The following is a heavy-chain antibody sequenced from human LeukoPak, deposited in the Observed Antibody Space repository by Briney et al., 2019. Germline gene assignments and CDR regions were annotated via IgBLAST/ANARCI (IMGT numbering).Heavy chain of an antibody. J-gene: IGHJ4*02. CDR3: ARDFRGTLGY. CDR2: IYSGGST. D-gene: IGHD1-26*01. V-gene: IGHV3-66*02. Sequence: GGSPRLSCAASGFTVSSNYMSWVRQAPGKGLEWVSVIYSGGSTYYADSVKGRFTISRDNSKNTLYLQMNSLRAEDTGVYYCARDFRGTLGYCGQGTLVTVSS. CDR1: GFTVSSNY.